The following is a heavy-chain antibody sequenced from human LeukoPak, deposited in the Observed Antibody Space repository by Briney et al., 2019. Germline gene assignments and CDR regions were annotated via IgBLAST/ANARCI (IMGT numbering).Heavy chain of an antibody. CDR3: ARNSDYYDYSPQSV. CDR2: INWNGGST. Sequence: PGGSLRLSCTASGFNFDDYGMGWVRQVPGKGLEWVSSINWNGGSTLYADSVKGRFLISRDNSKNMLFLQMNSLIIEDTAVYYCARNSDYYDYSPQSVWGQGTLVIVS. J-gene: IGHJ4*02. D-gene: IGHD3-22*01. V-gene: IGHV3-20*04. CDR1: GFNFDDYG.